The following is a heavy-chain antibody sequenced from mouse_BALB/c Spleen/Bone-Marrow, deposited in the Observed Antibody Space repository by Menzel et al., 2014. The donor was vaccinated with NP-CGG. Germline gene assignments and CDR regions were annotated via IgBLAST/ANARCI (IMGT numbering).Heavy chain of an antibody. CDR1: GFTFSSYG. V-gene: IGHV5-6*01. Sequence: EGQLVESGGDLVKPGGSLKLSCAASGFTFSSYGMSWVRQTPDKRLEWVATISSGGSYTYYPDSVKGRFTISRDNAKNTLFLQMSSLKSEDTAMYYCARGGGAYYGNYWFAYWGQGTLVTVSA. CDR2: ISSGGSYT. D-gene: IGHD2-10*01. J-gene: IGHJ3*01. CDR3: ARGGGAYYGNYWFAY.